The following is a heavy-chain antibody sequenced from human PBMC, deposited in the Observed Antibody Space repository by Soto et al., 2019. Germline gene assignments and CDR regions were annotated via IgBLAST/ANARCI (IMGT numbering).Heavy chain of an antibody. Sequence: SETLSLTCAVYGGSFSGYYWSWTRQPPGKGLEWIGEINHSGSTNYNPSLKSRVTISVDTSKNQFSLKLSSVTAADTAVYYCARSAEQLTIAAGYYFDYWGQGTLVTVSS. CDR3: ARSAEQLTIAAGYYFDY. J-gene: IGHJ4*02. CDR2: INHSGST. D-gene: IGHD6-13*01. CDR1: GGSFSGYY. V-gene: IGHV4-34*01.